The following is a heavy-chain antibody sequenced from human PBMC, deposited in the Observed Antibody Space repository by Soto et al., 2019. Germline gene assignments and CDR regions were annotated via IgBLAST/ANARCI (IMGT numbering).Heavy chain of an antibody. D-gene: IGHD6-13*01. J-gene: IGHJ4*02. Sequence: ASVKVSCKASGYTFTSYGISWVRQAPGQGLEWMGWISAYNGNTNYAQKLQGRVTMTTDTSTSTAYMELRSLRSDDTAVYCCASRGYSSSWYYFDYWGQGTLVTVSS. CDR3: ASRGYSSSWYYFDY. CDR2: ISAYNGNT. V-gene: IGHV1-18*01. CDR1: GYTFTSYG.